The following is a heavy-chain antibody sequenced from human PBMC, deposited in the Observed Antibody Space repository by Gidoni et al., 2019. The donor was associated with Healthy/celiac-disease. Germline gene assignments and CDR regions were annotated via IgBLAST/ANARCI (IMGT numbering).Heavy chain of an antibody. J-gene: IGHJ5*02. CDR1: GYTFTSHY. Sequence: QVQLVQSGAEVKKPGASVKVSCKASGYTFTSHYMHWVRQAPVQGLEWRGLINPSGGSTSYAQKFQGRVTMTRDTSTSTVYMELSSLRSEDTAVYYCARDLDSSGSTGWFDPWGQGTLVTVSS. V-gene: IGHV1-46*01. CDR3: ARDLDSSGSTGWFDP. CDR2: INPSGGST. D-gene: IGHD3-22*01.